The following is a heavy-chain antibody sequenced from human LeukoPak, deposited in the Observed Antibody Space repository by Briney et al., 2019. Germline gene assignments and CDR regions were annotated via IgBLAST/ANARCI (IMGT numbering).Heavy chain of an antibody. CDR3: AREIVATIGGAFDI. V-gene: IGHV1-2*02. J-gene: IGHJ3*02. D-gene: IGHD5-12*01. Sequence: ASVKLSCKASGYHFPDYYIHWLRQAPGQGLQWMGRINPNSGGTDYAQKFQGRVTMTRDTSITTVYMELSSLRSDDTAVYFCAREIVATIGGAFDIWGQGTMVTVSS. CDR1: GYHFPDYY. CDR2: INPNSGGT.